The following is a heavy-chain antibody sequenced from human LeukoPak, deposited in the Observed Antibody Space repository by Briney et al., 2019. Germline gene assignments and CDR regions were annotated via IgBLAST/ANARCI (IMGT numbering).Heavy chain of an antibody. V-gene: IGHV4-34*01. CDR2: INHSGST. J-gene: IGHJ4*02. CDR3: ARGSREGAFANFDY. CDR1: GGSFSGYY. Sequence: PPETLSLTCAVYGGSFSGYYWSWIRQPPGKGLEWIGEINHSGSTNYNPSHKSRVTISVDTSKNQFSLKLSSVTAADTAVYYCARGSREGAFANFDYWGQGTLVTVSS. D-gene: IGHD3-16*01.